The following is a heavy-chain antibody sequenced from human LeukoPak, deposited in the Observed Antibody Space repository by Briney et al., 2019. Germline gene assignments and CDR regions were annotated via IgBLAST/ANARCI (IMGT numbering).Heavy chain of an antibody. CDR2: IYYSGST. CDR1: GGSISSYY. V-gene: IGHV4-59*08. J-gene: IGHJ4*02. D-gene: IGHD3-9*01. CDR3: ARLSEMNYDILTGALFDY. Sequence: SETLSLTCTVSGGSISSYYWSWIRQPPGKGLEWIGYIYYSGSTNYNPSLKSRVTISVDTSKNQFSLKLSSVTAADTAVYYCARLSEMNYDILTGALFDYWGQGTLVTVSS.